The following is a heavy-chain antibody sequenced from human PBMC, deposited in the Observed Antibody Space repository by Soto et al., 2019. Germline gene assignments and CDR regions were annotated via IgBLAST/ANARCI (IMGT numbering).Heavy chain of an antibody. V-gene: IGHV3-7*05. Sequence: EVLLVESGGGLVQPGGSLRLSCAASGFTFITYWMSWVRQAPGKGLEWVANIKQDGSEQFYVDSVKGRFTISRDNAKNSLSLRMNSLRAGDTAVYFCARLPHPGIAVAGTVYWGQGTLVTVSS. J-gene: IGHJ4*02. CDR2: IKQDGSEQ. CDR1: GFTFITYW. D-gene: IGHD6-19*01. CDR3: ARLPHPGIAVAGTVY.